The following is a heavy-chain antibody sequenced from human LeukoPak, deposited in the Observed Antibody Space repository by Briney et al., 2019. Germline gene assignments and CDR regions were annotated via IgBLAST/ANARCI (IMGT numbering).Heavy chain of an antibody. CDR2: ISYDGSNK. V-gene: IGHV3-30*18. CDR1: GFTFSSSG. J-gene: IGHJ4*02. CDR3: AKEYCSNSVCHSLDY. Sequence: GRSLRLSCAASGFTFSSSGMHWVRQAPGKGLEWVAVISYDGSNKYYANSVKGRFTFSRDNSKNTLYLQMNSLRAEDTAVYYCAKEYCSNSVCHSLDYWGQGTLVTVSS. D-gene: IGHD2-8*01.